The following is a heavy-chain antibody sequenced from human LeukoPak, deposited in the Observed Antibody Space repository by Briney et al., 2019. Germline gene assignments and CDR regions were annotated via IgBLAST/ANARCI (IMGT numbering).Heavy chain of an antibody. J-gene: IGHJ4*02. V-gene: IGHV1-18*01. D-gene: IGHD3-3*01. CDR1: GYTFTSYG. CDR2: ISAYNGNT. Sequence: GASVKVSCKASGYTFTSYGISWVRQAPGQGLEWMGWISAYNGNTNYAQKLQGRVTVTTDTSTSTAYMELRSPRSDDTAVYYCARGHYDFWSGHLAIDYWGQGTLVTVSS. CDR3: ARGHYDFWSGHLAIDY.